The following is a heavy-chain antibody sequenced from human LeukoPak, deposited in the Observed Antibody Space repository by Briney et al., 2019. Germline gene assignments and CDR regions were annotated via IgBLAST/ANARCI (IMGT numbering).Heavy chain of an antibody. CDR2: LQQDGGAT. V-gene: IGHV3-7*05. J-gene: IGHJ4*02. CDR1: VSTLSTHW. CDR3: ARETRGTVGSY. Sequence: GGSLRLSCAASVSTLSTHWMTWVRHPPGKGLEWVASLQQDGGATHYVDSVKGRFTISRDNADNSLYLQMNSLRAEDTAVYYCARETRGTVGSYWGQGTLVTVSS. D-gene: IGHD1-26*01.